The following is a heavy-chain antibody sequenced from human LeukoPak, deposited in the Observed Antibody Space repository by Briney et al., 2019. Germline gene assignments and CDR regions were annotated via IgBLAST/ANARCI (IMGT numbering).Heavy chain of an antibody. D-gene: IGHD1-26*01. V-gene: IGHV1-46*01. CDR1: GYTFTSYY. J-gene: IGHJ3*02. CDR3: AREVLGSYYAFDI. CDR2: INPSGGST. Sequence: WASVKVSCKASGYTFTSYYMHWVRQAPGQGLEWMGIINPSGGSTSYAQKFQGRVTMTRDMSTSTVYMELSRLRSDDTAVYYCAREVLGSYYAFDIWGQGTMVTVSS.